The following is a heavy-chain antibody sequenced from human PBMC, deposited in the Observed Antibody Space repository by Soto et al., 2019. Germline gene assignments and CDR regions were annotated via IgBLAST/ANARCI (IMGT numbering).Heavy chain of an antibody. CDR2: TYYSRST. CDR3: ASVLRLERGWFHT. J-gene: IGHJ5*02. V-gene: IGHV4-31*03. D-gene: IGHD3-16*01. CDR1: GGSISSGGYY. Sequence: TLSPTCTVPGGSISSGGYYWSWIRQHPGKVHEWIGYTYYSRSTYYNPSLKSRVTISVAKSKNRCSLKLSSVTASGTAVYDCASVLRLERGWFHTWGQGTLVTVSS.